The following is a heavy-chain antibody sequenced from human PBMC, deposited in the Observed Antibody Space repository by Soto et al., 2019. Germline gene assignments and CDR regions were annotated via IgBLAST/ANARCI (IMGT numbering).Heavy chain of an antibody. V-gene: IGHV3-30*03. CDR3: ATFRVIVVVTQLGENWFDP. J-gene: IGHJ5*02. D-gene: IGHD2-21*02. Sequence: GGSLRLSCAASGFTFSSYGMHWVRQAPGKGLEWVAVISYDGSNKYYADSVKGRFTISRDNSKNTLYLQMNSLRAEDTAVYYCATFRVIVVVTQLGENWFDPWGQGTLVTVSS. CDR1: GFTFSSYG. CDR2: ISYDGSNK.